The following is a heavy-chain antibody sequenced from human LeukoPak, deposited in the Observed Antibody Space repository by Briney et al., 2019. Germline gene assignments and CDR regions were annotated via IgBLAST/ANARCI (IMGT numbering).Heavy chain of an antibody. J-gene: IGHJ3*02. Sequence: SETLSLTCTVSGGSISSYYLNWIRRPPGKGLEWIGYIYYSGSTNYNPSLKSRVTISLDTSKNQFSLKLSSVTAADTAVYYCARGRDGYKGAFDIWGQGTMVTVSS. V-gene: IGHV4-59*01. D-gene: IGHD5-24*01. CDR2: IYYSGST. CDR1: GGSISSYY. CDR3: ARGRDGYKGAFDI.